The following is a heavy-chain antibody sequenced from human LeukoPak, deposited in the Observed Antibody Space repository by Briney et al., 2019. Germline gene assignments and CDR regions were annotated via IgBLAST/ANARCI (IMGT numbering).Heavy chain of an antibody. V-gene: IGHV3-20*04. CDR2: INRNGGST. D-gene: IGHD2-8*01. Sequence: GGSLRLSCESSGFTFDDYGMSWVRQPPGKGLEWVSGINRNGGSTDYADSVKGRFTISRDNAKNSHFLQMSSLRVDDKALYYCARGFRNGPFDCWGQGTLVTVSS. CDR1: GFTFDDYG. J-gene: IGHJ4*02. CDR3: ARGFRNGPFDC.